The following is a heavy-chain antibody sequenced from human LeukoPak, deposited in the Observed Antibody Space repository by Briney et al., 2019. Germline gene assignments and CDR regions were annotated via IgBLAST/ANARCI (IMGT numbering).Heavy chain of an antibody. CDR2: ISYDGSNK. J-gene: IGHJ4*02. Sequence: GRSLRLSCAASGFTFSSYAMHWARQAPGKGLGWVAVISYDGSNKYYADPVKGRFTNSRDNSKNTLYLQTNSLTAEDTAVYYCARGGGEMATITDYWGQGTLVTVSS. CDR1: GFTFSSYA. CDR3: ARGGGEMATITDY. D-gene: IGHD5-24*01. V-gene: IGHV3-30-3*01.